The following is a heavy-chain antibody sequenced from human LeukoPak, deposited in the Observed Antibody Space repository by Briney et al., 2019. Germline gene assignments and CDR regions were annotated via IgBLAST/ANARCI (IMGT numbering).Heavy chain of an antibody. D-gene: IGHD3-16*02. Sequence: PGGSLRLSCAASGFTFDDYAMHWVRQAPGKGLEWVSGISWNSGSIGYADSVKGRFTISRDNAKNSLYLQMNSLRAEDTALYYCAKGMITFGGVIATNFDYWGQGTLVTVPS. CDR2: ISWNSGSI. CDR1: GFTFDDYA. J-gene: IGHJ4*02. V-gene: IGHV3-9*01. CDR3: AKGMITFGGVIATNFDY.